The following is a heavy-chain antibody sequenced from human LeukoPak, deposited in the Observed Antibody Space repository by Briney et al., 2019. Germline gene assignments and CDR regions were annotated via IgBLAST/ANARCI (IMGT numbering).Heavy chain of an antibody. CDR2: ISAYNGNT. J-gene: IGHJ5*02. CDR1: GYTYTSYG. V-gene: IGHV1-18*04. Sequence: ASVKVSCKASGYTYTSYGISWVRQAPGQGLEWMGWISAYNGNTNYAQKLQGRVTMTTDTSTSTAYMELRSLRSDDTAVYYCARDSDGERVSWFDPWGQGTLVTVSS. CDR3: ARDSDGERVSWFDP. D-gene: IGHD5-24*01.